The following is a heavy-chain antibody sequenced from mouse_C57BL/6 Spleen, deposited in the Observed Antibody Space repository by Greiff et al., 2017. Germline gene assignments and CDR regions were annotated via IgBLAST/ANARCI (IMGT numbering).Heavy chain of an antibody. V-gene: IGHV1-19*01. J-gene: IGHJ3*01. Sequence: EVQLQQSGPVLVKPGASVKMSCKASGYTFTDYYMNWVKQSHGKSVEWIGVINPYNSGTSYNQKFKGKATLTVDKSSSTAYMELNSLTAEDSAVYYCARHGSSSAWFAYWGQGALVTVSA. CDR3: ARHGSSSAWFAY. D-gene: IGHD1-1*01. CDR1: GYTFTDYY. CDR2: INPYNSGT.